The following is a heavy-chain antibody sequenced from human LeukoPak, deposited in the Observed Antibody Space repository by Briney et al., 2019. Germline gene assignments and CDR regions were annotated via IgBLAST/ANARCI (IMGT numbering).Heavy chain of an antibody. CDR3: AREEGYNRFDY. CDR2: IIPILGIA. Sequence: SVKVSCKASGGTFSSYAISWVRQVPGQGLEWMGRIIPILGIANYAQKFQGRVTITADKSTSTAYVELSSLRSEDTAVYYCAREEGYNRFDYWGQGTLVTVSS. CDR1: GGTFSSYA. D-gene: IGHD5-24*01. J-gene: IGHJ4*02. V-gene: IGHV1-69*04.